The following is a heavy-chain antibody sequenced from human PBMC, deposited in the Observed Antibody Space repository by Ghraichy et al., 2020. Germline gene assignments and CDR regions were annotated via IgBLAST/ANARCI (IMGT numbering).Heavy chain of an antibody. Sequence: SETLSLTCTVSGGSISSGGYYWSWIRQHPGKGLEWIGYIYYSGSTYYNPSLKSRVTISVDTSKNQFSLKLSSVTAADTAVYYCARDGGHYNWFDPWGQGTLVTVSS. V-gene: IGHV4-31*03. CDR1: GGSISSGGYY. CDR3: ARDGGHYNWFDP. CDR2: IYYSGST. J-gene: IGHJ5*02. D-gene: IGHD2-15*01.